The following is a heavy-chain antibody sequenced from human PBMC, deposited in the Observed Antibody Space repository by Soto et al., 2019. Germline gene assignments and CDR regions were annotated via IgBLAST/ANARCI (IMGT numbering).Heavy chain of an antibody. Sequence: QVQLQQWGAGLLKPSETLSLTCAVYSGSFSGYYWSWIRQPPGKGLEWIGEINRSGSTNYNPSLKSRVTISVDTFKKQFSLKVTSVTAADTAVYYCARGGDYEGWGQGTLVIVSS. J-gene: IGHJ4*02. CDR2: INRSGST. CDR3: ARGGDYEG. D-gene: IGHD4-17*01. CDR1: SGSFSGYY. V-gene: IGHV4-34*01.